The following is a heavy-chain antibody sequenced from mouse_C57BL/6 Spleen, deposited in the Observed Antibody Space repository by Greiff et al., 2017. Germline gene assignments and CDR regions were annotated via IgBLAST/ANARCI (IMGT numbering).Heavy chain of an antibody. J-gene: IGHJ3*01. CDR3: AYYDYDGAWFAY. V-gene: IGHV1-53*01. CDR2: INPSNGGT. CDR1: GYTFTSYW. D-gene: IGHD2-4*01. Sequence: QVQLQQPGTELVKPGASVKLSCKASGYTFTSYWMHWVKQRPGQGLEWIGNINPSNGGTNYNEKFKSKATLTVDKSSSTPYMQLSSLTSEDSAVYYCAYYDYDGAWFAYWGQGTLVTVSA.